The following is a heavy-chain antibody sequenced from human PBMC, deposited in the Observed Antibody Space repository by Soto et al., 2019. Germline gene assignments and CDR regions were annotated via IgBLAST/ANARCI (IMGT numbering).Heavy chain of an antibody. CDR3: ARAGSWNYEEYFQH. CDR1: GYTFTSYA. CDR2: INAGNGNT. Sequence: ASVKVSCKASGYTFTSYAMHWVRQAPGQRLEWMGWINAGNGNTKYSQKFQGRVTITRDTSASTAYMELSSLRSEDTAVYYCARAGSWNYEEYFQHWGQGTLVTVSS. V-gene: IGHV1-3*01. J-gene: IGHJ1*01. D-gene: IGHD1-7*01.